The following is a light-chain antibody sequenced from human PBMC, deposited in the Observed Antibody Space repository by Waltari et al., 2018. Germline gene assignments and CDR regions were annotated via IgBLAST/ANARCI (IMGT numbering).Light chain of an antibody. CDR3: QTGGHGTWV. CDR2: VNSEGSH. V-gene: IGLV4-69*01. CDR1: SGHRSNV. Sequence: QLVLTQSPSASASLGASVKLTCTLSSGHRSNVIAWHQQQPEKGPRYWMKVNSEGSHSKGDDIPDRFSGSGSGAERYLTISSLQSEDEADYYCQTGGHGTWVFGGGTKLTVL. J-gene: IGLJ3*02.